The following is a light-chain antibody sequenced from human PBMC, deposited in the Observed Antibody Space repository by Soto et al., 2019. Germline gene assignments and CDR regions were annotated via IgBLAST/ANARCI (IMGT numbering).Light chain of an antibody. CDR1: QSGSSN. V-gene: IGKV3-15*01. Sequence: EIVFTQSPGTLALTSGGRGTLSCRARQSGSSNLAWYQQKPGKAPWTLILAAYNTATGVPARLSGSGSGTDFTLTIRSLQSEDFAVYSCHQYDHWPLTWTFAQGTKVDIK. J-gene: IGKJ1*01. CDR2: AAY. CDR3: HQYDHWPLTWT.